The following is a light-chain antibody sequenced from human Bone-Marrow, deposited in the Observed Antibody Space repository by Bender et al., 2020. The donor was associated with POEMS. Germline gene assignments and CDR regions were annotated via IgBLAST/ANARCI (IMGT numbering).Light chain of an antibody. Sequence: QSALTQPASVSGSPGQSITISCTGTNSDIGGYNYVSWYQQHPGKAPKLIIYDVSNRPSGISNRFSGSKSGNPASLTISGLQAEDEADYYCSSYTTSDSWVFGTGTEVYAL. CDR1: NSDIGGYNY. CDR2: DVS. CDR3: SSYTTSDSWV. V-gene: IGLV2-14*01. J-gene: IGLJ1*01.